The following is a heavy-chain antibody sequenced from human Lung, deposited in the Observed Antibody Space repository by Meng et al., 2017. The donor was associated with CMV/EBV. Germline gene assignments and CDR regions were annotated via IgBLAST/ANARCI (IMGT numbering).Heavy chain of an antibody. Sequence: SETLSLTXTVSGDSISSSDYYWVWIRQSPRKGLEWIGSIFYSGTTYYNSSLRSRVTISVDTSKNQFSLRLNSVTAADTAVYYCARGVHGRYCPGTCYPVDYWGQGTLVTVSS. J-gene: IGHJ4*02. CDR1: GDSISSSDYY. CDR2: IFYSGTT. CDR3: ARGVHGRYCPGTCYPVDY. V-gene: IGHV4-39*07. D-gene: IGHD2-8*02.